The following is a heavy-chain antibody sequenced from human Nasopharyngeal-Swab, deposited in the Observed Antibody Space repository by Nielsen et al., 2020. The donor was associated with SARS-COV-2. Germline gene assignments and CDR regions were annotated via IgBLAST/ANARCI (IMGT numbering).Heavy chain of an antibody. CDR3: ARWSSSWSLVT. CDR1: GFTFSSYW. V-gene: IGHV3-74*01. D-gene: IGHD6-13*01. CDR2: INSDGSST. J-gene: IGHJ4*02. Sequence: GESLKISCAASGFTFSSYWMHWVRQAPGTGLVWVSRINSDGSSTSYADSVKGRFTISRDNAKNTLYLQMNSLRAEDTAVYYCARWSSSWSLVTWGQGTLVTVSS.